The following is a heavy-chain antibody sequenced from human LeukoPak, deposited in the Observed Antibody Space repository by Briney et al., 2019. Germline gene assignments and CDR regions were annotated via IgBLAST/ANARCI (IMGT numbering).Heavy chain of an antibody. V-gene: IGHV3-23*01. J-gene: IGHJ4*02. CDR3: ANPRRITMVRGVIITHPLDY. CDR2: ISGSGGST. CDR1: GFTFSSYA. D-gene: IGHD3-10*01. Sequence: GGSLRLSCAASGFTFSSYAMSWVRQAPGKGREWVSAISGSGGSTYYADSVKGRFTISRDNSKNTLYLQMNSLRAEDTAVYYCANPRRITMVRGVIITHPLDYWGQGTLVTVSS.